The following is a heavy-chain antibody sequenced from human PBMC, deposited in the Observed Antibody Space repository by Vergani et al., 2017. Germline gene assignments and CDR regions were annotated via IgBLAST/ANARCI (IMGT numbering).Heavy chain of an antibody. V-gene: IGHV3-9*01. CDR2: ISWNSGNI. CDR3: AKSDGVARPVFDY. Sequence: EVQLVESGGGLLQPGRSLRLSCAASGFTFDDYAMHWVRQAPGKGLEWVSGISWNSGNIGYADSVKGRFTISRDNAKNSLYLQMNSLRPEDTALYYCAKSDGVARPVFDYWGQGTLVTVSS. CDR1: GFTFDDYA. J-gene: IGHJ4*02. D-gene: IGHD2-15*01.